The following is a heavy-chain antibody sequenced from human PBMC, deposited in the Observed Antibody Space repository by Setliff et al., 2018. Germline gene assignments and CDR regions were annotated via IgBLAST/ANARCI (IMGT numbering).Heavy chain of an antibody. J-gene: IGHJ6*02. Sequence: SETLSLTCTVSGGSISSSSYEMNWIRQPPGKGLEWIGSIYYSGSTYYNPSLKSRVTISVDTSKNQFSLKLSSVTAADTAVYYCARLNYDILTGYYGSPYYYGMDVWGQGTTVTVSS. CDR1: GGSISSSSYE. V-gene: IGHV4-39*07. CDR3: ARLNYDILTGYYGSPYYYGMDV. D-gene: IGHD3-9*01. CDR2: IYYSGST.